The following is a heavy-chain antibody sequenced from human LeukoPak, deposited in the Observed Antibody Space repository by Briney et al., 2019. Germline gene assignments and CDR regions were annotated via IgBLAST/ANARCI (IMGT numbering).Heavy chain of an antibody. V-gene: IGHV1-3*01. CDR3: ARAVALREWELLRY. CDR2: INAGNGNT. CDR1: GYTFTSYA. D-gene: IGHD1-26*01. Sequence: ASVKVSCKASGYTFTSYAMHWVRQAPGQRLEWMGWINAGNGNTKYSQKFQGRVTITRDTSASTAYMELSSLRSEGTAVYYCARAVALREWELLRYWGQGTLVTVSS. J-gene: IGHJ4*02.